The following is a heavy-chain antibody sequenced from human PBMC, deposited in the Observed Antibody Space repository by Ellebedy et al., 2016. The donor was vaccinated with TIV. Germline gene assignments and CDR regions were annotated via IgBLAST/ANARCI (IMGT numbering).Heavy chain of an antibody. CDR3: ARVMDFYGSSGHYLVFNN. CDR1: GGTFRSYS. J-gene: IGHJ4*02. V-gene: IGHV1-69*13. Sequence: ASVKVSCKASGGTFRSYSISWVRQAPGQGLEWMGGTIPIFSTTKYAQKFQDRVTITADESTSTAYMELSSLRSEDTAVYFCARVMDFYGSSGHYLVFNNWGQGTLVTVSS. D-gene: IGHD3-22*01. CDR2: TIPIFSTT.